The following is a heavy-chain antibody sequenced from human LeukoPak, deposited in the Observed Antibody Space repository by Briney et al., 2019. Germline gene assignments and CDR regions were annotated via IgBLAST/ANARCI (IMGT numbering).Heavy chain of an antibody. V-gene: IGHV3-21*01. CDR2: ISSSSSYI. CDR1: GFTFSSYS. Sequence: GGSLRLSCAASGFTFSSYSMNWVRQAPGKGLEWVTSISSSSSYIYYADSVKGRFTISRDNAKNSLYLQMNSLRAEDTAVYYCARFDPSYYYDSSGPYYFDYWGQGTLVTVPS. CDR3: ARFDPSYYYDSSGPYYFDY. D-gene: IGHD3-22*01. J-gene: IGHJ4*02.